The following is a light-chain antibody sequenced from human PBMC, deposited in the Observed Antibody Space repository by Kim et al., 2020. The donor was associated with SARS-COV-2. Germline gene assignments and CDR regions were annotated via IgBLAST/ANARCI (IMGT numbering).Light chain of an antibody. CDR2: DVN. V-gene: IGLV2-8*01. CDR1: SSEVGGYNF. J-gene: IGLJ1*01. CDR3: SSYAGTNNSYV. Sequence: SVTITCTGNSSEVGGYNFVSWHQQHPGKAPKLIIYDVNKRPSGVPNRFSGSKSGNTASLTVSGLQAEDEADYYCSSYAGTNNSYVFGTGTKVTVL.